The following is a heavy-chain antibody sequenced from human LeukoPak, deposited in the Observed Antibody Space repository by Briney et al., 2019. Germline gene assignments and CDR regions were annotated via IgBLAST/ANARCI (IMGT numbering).Heavy chain of an antibody. CDR1: GFTFSSYA. Sequence: GESLRLSCAASGFTFSSYAMHWVRQAPGKGLEWVAVISYDGSNKYYADSVKGRFTISRDNSKNTLYLQMNSLRAEDTAVYYCAREGLTGYYKYWGQGTLVTVSS. V-gene: IGHV3-30*04. D-gene: IGHD3-9*01. CDR3: AREGLTGYYKY. J-gene: IGHJ4*02. CDR2: ISYDGSNK.